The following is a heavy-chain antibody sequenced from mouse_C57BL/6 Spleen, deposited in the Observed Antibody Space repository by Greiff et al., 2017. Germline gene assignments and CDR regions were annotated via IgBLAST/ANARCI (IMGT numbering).Heavy chain of an antibody. CDR2: IYPGDGDT. J-gene: IGHJ1*03. D-gene: IGHD4-1*01. CDR1: GYAFSSYW. CDR3: ARSWDGGYFDV. V-gene: IGHV1-80*01. Sequence: QVQLQQSGAELVKPGASVKISCKASGYAFSSYWMNWVKQRPGKGLEWIGQIYPGDGDTNYNGKFKGKATLTADKASSTAYMQLSSLTSEDSAVYFCARSWDGGYFDVWGTGTTVTVSS.